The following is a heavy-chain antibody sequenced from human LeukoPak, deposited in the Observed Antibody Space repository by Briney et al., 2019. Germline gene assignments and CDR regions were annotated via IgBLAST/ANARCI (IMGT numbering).Heavy chain of an antibody. CDR1: GYTLTELS. D-gene: IGHD3-9*01. Sequence: ASVKVSCKVSGYTLTELSMHWVRQAPGKGLEWMGGFDPEDGETIYAQKFQGRVTMTEDTSTDTAYMELSSLRSEDTAVYYCAASLPYYDILTGAMDVWGQGTTVTVSS. J-gene: IGHJ6*02. CDR3: AASLPYYDILTGAMDV. V-gene: IGHV1-24*01. CDR2: FDPEDGET.